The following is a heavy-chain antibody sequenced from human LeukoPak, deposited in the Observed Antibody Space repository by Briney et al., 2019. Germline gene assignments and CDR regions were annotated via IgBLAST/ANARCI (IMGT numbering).Heavy chain of an antibody. J-gene: IGHJ4*02. V-gene: IGHV1-18*01. CDR3: GREDTRRGSRGYFDY. CDR2: ISVDNGST. D-gene: IGHD2-2*01. CDR1: GYTFTSNG. Sequence: ASVKVSCKASGYTFTSNGISWVRQAHGQVLAWMGWISVDNGSTNYAQKLQGRVTMTTDTSTTTPYMELRSLRSDDSAIYYCGREDTRRGSRGYFDYWGQGTLVTVSS.